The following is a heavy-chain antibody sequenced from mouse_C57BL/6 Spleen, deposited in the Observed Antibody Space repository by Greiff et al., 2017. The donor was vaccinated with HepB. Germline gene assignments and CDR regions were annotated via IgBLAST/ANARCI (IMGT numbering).Heavy chain of an antibody. CDR3: ATQTAQAFYAMDY. CDR1: GFSLTSYG. J-gene: IGHJ4*01. D-gene: IGHD3-2*02. CDR2: IWSGGST. V-gene: IGHV2-2*01. Sequence: QVQLQQSGPGLVQPSQCLSITCTVSGFSLTSYGVHWVRQSPGKGLEWLGVIWSGGSTDYNAAFISRLSISKDNSKSQVFFKMNSLQADDTAIYYCATQTAQAFYAMDYWGQGTSVTVSS.